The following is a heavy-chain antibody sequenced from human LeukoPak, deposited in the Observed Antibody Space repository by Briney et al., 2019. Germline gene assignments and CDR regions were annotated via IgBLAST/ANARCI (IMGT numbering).Heavy chain of an antibody. D-gene: IGHD6-19*01. V-gene: IGHV4-59*11. CDR2: IYYSGST. J-gene: IGHJ4*02. Sequence: SETLSLTCTVSGGSISSHYWSWIRQPPGKGLEWIGYIYYSGSTNYNPSLKSRVTISVDTSKNQFSLKLSSVTAADTAVYYCARERVYSSGWYGFDYWGQGTLVTVSS. CDR1: GGSISSHY. CDR3: ARERVYSSGWYGFDY.